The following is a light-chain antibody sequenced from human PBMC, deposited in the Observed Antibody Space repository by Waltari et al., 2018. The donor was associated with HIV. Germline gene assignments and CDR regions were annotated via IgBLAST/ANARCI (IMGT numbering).Light chain of an antibody. Sequence: QSVLTQPPSASGTPGQRVTISCSGSSSHIGSNTVNWYQHLPGTAPKLLIHINNQRPSGVPDRCSASTTGTSASLAISGLQSEDEADYYCAAWDDSLNGVVFGGGTKLTVL. CDR1: SSHIGSNT. CDR2: INN. V-gene: IGLV1-44*01. CDR3: AAWDDSLNGVV. J-gene: IGLJ2*01.